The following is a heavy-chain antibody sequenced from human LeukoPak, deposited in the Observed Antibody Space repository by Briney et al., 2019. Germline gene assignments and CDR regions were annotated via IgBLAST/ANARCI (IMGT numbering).Heavy chain of an antibody. V-gene: IGHV3-53*01. Sequence: GGSLRLSCAASGFTVSSNYMSWVRQAPGKGLEWVSVIYSGGSTYYADSVKGRFTISRDNSKNTLYLQMNSLRAEDTAVYYCARDSSGWYRAFDIWGQGIMVTVSS. D-gene: IGHD6-19*01. CDR1: GFTVSSNY. CDR2: IYSGGST. J-gene: IGHJ3*02. CDR3: ARDSSGWYRAFDI.